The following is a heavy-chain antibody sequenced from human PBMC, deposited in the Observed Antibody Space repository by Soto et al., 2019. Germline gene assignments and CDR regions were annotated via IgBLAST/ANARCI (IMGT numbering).Heavy chain of an antibody. CDR2: IYYTGDT. Sequence: SETLSLTCTVSGGSISSGDYYWSWIRQPPGKGLEWIGYIYYTGDTNSNPSLKSRVTISIDTSKNQFSLKLSSVTAADTAVYYCARTARTPASGGQETWVTVP. D-gene: IGHD2-2*01. CDR1: GGSISSGDYY. CDR3: ARTARTPAS. J-gene: IGHJ4*02. V-gene: IGHV4-61*08.